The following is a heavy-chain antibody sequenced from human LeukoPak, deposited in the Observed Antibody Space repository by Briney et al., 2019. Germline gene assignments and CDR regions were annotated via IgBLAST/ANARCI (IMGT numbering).Heavy chain of an antibody. D-gene: IGHD2-8*02. Sequence: GGTLRLSCAASGFTVSNYDMSWVRQAPGKGLEWVSSISGSGGSTYYADSVKGRFTISRDNSKNTLYLQMNSLRAEDTAIYYCATYRQVLLPFESWGQGTLVTVSS. V-gene: IGHV3-23*01. J-gene: IGHJ4*02. CDR3: ATYRQVLLPFES. CDR2: ISGSGGST. CDR1: GFTVSNYD.